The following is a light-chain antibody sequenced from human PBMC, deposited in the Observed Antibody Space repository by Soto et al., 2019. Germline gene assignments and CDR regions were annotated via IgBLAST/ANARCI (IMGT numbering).Light chain of an antibody. CDR2: DAS. CDR3: QQYDNLLT. J-gene: IGKJ4*01. CDR1: QDISNY. V-gene: IGKV1-33*01. Sequence: DIQMTQSPSSLSSSVGDRVTITCQASQDISNYLNWYQQKPGKAPKLLIYDASNLETGVPSRFSGSGSGTDVTFTISSLQPEDIATYYCQQYDNLLTFGGGTKVELQ.